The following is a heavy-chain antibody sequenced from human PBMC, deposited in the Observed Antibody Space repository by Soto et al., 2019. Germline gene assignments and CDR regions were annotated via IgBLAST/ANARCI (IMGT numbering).Heavy chain of an antibody. CDR2: IKQDGSEK. CDR3: VRAPGRGSSSIYYYYYMDV. Sequence: GGPLRLSCAASGFTFSSYWMSWVRQAPGKGLEWVANIKQDGSEKYYVDSVKGRFTISRDNAKNSLYLQMNSLRAEDTAVYYFVRAPGRGSSSIYYYYYMDVWGKGTTVTVSS. CDR1: GFTFSSYW. D-gene: IGHD6-6*01. J-gene: IGHJ6*03. V-gene: IGHV3-7*02.